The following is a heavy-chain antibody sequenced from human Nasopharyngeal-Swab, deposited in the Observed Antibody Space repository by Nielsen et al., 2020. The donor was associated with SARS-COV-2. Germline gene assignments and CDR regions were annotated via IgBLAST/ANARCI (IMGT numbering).Heavy chain of an antibody. CDR3: ARDILAGYWGTYGMDV. J-gene: IGHJ6*02. CDR2: IIPVFGTP. D-gene: IGHD3-9*01. CDR1: GGTFINSV. Sequence: SVKVSCKASGGTFINSVISRVRQAPGQGLEWVGWIIPVFGTPKYTLKFQGRVTITADESTSTSYMDLTNLRSDDTAVYYCARDILAGYWGTYGMDVWGQGTTVTVFS. V-gene: IGHV1-69*13.